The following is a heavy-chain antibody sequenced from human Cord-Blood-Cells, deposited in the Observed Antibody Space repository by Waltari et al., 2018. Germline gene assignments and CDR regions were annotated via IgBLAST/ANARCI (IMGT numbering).Heavy chain of an antibody. CDR2: TYYSGST. Sequence: QVQLQASGPGLVKPSETLSLTCTVSGGSISSYYWSWIRQPPGKGLEWIGYTYYSGSTNCNPSLERRVTVSVGTSKIQCSLKLSSVTAADTAVCYCARDRRIAAAGSAFDIWGQGTMVTVSS. CDR3: ARDRRIAAAGSAFDI. D-gene: IGHD6-13*01. V-gene: IGHV4-59*01. J-gene: IGHJ3*02. CDR1: GGSISSYY.